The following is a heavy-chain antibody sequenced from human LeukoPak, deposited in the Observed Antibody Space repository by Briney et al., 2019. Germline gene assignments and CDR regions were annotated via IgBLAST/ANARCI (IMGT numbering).Heavy chain of an antibody. CDR1: GASVNTGDYY. CDR3: ARDRGYGGNSGPFDY. D-gene: IGHD4-23*01. Sequence: PSETLSLTCTVSGASVNTGDYYWTWIRQPAGKGLEWIGRIYYTGSTNYNPSLKSRVTISVDMSKNQLSLRLSSVTAADTAVYYCARDRGYGGNSGPFDYWGQGTLVTVSS. V-gene: IGHV4-61*10. CDR2: IYYTGST. J-gene: IGHJ4*02.